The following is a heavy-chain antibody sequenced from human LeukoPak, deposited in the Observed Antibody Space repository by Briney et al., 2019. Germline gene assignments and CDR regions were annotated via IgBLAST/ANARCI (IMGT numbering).Heavy chain of an antibody. CDR2: IHYSGST. CDR1: GGSISSYY. D-gene: IGHD5-12*01. J-gene: IGHJ4*02. Sequence: SETQSLTCTVSGGSISSYYWSWSRQPPGKGLEWIAYIHYSGSTNYNPSLRSRVTISVDTSKNQLSLKLRSVTAADTAVYYCARGSVVTTINDYWGQGTLVTASS. V-gene: IGHV4-59*01. CDR3: ARGSVVTTINDY.